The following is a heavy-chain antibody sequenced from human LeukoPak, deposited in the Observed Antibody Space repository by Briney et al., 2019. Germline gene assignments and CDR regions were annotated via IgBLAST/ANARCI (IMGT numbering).Heavy chain of an antibody. CDR3: ARGVGYDILTGYYPRDDAFDI. Sequence: GGSLRLSCAASGFTFSSYDMHWVRQATGKGLEWGSAIGTAGDTYYPGSVKGRFTISRENAKNSLYLQMNSLRAGDTAVYHCARGVGYDILTGYYPRDDAFDIWGQGTMVTVSS. D-gene: IGHD3-9*01. V-gene: IGHV3-13*01. J-gene: IGHJ3*02. CDR1: GFTFSSYD. CDR2: IGTAGDT.